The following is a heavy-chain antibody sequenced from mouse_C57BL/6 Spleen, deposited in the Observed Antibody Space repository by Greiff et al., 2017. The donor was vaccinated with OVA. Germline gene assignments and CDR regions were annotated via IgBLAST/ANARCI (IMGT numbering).Heavy chain of an antibody. Sequence: EVKLQESGAELVKPGASVKLSCTASVFTIKDYYMHWVKQRTEQGLEWIGRIEPEDGETKYAQKFQGKATITAYKSSNTAYLQRSSLTSEDTAVYYCAPYGYDDDGFAYWGQGTLVTVSA. CDR1: VFTIKDYY. CDR3: APYGYDDDGFAY. V-gene: IGHV14-2*01. CDR2: IEPEDGET. D-gene: IGHD2-2*01. J-gene: IGHJ3*01.